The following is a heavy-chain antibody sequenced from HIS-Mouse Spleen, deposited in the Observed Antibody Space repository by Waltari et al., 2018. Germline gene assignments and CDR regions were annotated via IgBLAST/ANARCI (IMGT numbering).Heavy chain of an antibody. J-gene: IGHJ5*02. CDR2: AIPTLSTA. D-gene: IGHD7-27*01. CDR1: GGTFSSYA. V-gene: IGHV1-69*01. Sequence: QVQLVQSGAEVKKPGSSVKVSCKASGGTFSSYAISWVRQAPGQGLEWMGGAIPTLSTADDEQRFQGRVTITADESTGTAYMGLSSLRSEDTAVYYCARVRNWAPEGWFDPWGQGTLVTVSS. CDR3: ARVRNWAPEGWFDP.